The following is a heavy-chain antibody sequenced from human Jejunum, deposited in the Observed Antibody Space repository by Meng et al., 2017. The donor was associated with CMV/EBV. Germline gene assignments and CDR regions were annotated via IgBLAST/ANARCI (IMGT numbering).Heavy chain of an antibody. Sequence: VNKLGASVRCHFKASGNTFTVTGIRWIRPAPGQGLEWMGWISCYNGDTNYEQKLQGRVTMTTDTSTNTAYMDLRGLRSDEPAVYYFARDPSNTSGRYAYFDYWGQGTLVTVSS. J-gene: IGHJ4*02. CDR1: GNTFTVTG. CDR3: ARDPSNTSGRYAYFDY. D-gene: IGHD6-19*01. CDR2: ISCYNGDT. V-gene: IGHV1-18*01.